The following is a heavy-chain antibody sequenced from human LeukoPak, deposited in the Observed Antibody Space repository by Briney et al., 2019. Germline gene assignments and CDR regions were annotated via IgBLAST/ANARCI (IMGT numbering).Heavy chain of an antibody. Sequence: SETLSLTCAVYGVSFNDYYLSWIRQPPGKGLEWVGEINHSGSTKYNPSLKSRVTISVETSKNQFSLKVSSVTAADTAVYYCARTHRTPFDYWGQGTLVTVSS. CDR3: ARTHRTPFDY. CDR1: GVSFNDYY. D-gene: IGHD4-23*01. CDR2: INHSGST. J-gene: IGHJ4*02. V-gene: IGHV4-34*01.